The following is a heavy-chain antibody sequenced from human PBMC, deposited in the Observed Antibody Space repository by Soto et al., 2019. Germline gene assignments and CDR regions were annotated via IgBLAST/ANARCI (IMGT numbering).Heavy chain of an antibody. Sequence: QVQLVQSGAEVKKPGSSVKVSCEASGGTFSSYPINWVRQAPGQGLEWMGGIIPFFGTSNYAQKFQGRVTITANDSTSKAYMEMRSLTSXDXXVYYCARVGHITNYGXAVWRQRPTVTVSS. J-gene: IGHJ6*02. CDR3: ARVGHITNYGXAV. V-gene: IGHV1-69*01. CDR2: IIPFFGTS. CDR1: GGTFSSYP. D-gene: IGHD1-26*01.